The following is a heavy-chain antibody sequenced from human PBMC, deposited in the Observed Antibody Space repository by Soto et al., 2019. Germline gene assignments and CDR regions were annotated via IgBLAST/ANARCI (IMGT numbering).Heavy chain of an antibody. J-gene: IGHJ4*02. D-gene: IGHD5-18*01. Sequence: QVQLVESGGGVVQPGRSLRLSCAASGFTFSTYDMHWVRQAPGKGLEWVAVISYNGSNKYYADSVKGRFTISRDNSKNKLYLQMNSLRAEDTAVYYCAKEKYRYASRYFDYWGQGTLVTVSS. CDR1: GFTFSTYD. CDR3: AKEKYRYASRYFDY. V-gene: IGHV3-30*18. CDR2: ISYNGSNK.